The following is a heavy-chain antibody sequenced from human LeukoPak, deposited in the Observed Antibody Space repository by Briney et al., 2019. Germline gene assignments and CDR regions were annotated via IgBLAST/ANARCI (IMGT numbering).Heavy chain of an antibody. Sequence: TSETLSLTCTVSGGSISSSSYYWDWIRQPPGKGLEWIGSIYYSGSTYYNPSLKSRVTISVDTSKNQFSLKLSSVTAADTAVYYCARLPTQLENWFDPWGQGTLVTVSS. CDR1: GGSISSSSYY. CDR2: IYYSGST. CDR3: ARLPTQLENWFDP. J-gene: IGHJ5*02. V-gene: IGHV4-39*01. D-gene: IGHD1-1*01.